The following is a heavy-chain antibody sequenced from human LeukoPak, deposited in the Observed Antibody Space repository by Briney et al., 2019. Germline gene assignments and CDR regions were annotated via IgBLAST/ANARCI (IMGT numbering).Heavy chain of an antibody. J-gene: IGHJ4*02. Sequence: GGSLRLSRATSGFSFYNLAFHWVRQAPGKGLEWVSLISHDGNSRKYADSVKGRFIVSRDNSKNTLYLQMNSLRAEDTAVYYCAKDRTYDSSGYYFDYWGQGTLVTVSS. CDR2: ISHDGNSR. V-gene: IGHV3-30*04. CDR1: GFSFYNLA. CDR3: AKDRTYDSSGYYFDY. D-gene: IGHD3-22*01.